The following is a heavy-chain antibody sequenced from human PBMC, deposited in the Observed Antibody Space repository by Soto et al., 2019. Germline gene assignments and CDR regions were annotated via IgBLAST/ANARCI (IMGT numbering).Heavy chain of an antibody. V-gene: IGHV1-69*01. CDR2: IIPIFGTA. J-gene: IGHJ5*02. CDR1: GGTFSSYA. CDR3: AATRGARVVYAAGGWLDP. D-gene: IGHD2-8*02. Sequence: QVQLVQSGAEVKKPGSSVKVSCKASGGTFSSYAISWVRQAPGQALEWMGGIIPIFGTANYAQKFQGRVTITADESTSTACMEVSSRRSEDAAVYYRAATRGARVVYAAGGWLDPWGQGTLVAVSS.